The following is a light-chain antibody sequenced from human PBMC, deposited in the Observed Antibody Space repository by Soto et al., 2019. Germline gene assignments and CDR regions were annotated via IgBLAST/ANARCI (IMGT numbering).Light chain of an antibody. V-gene: IGLV1-36*01. CDR2: YDD. CDR1: SSNIGNNG. CDR3: AAWYDSLGGHG. Sequence: QSVLTQPPSVSEARRQRVTISCSGNSSNIGNNGVSWYQQLPGKAPKLLIHYDDMLPSGVYARFSGSKSGTSATLGISGLQSEDEAEYDCAAWYDSLGGHGFGTGTKQTVL. J-gene: IGLJ1*01.